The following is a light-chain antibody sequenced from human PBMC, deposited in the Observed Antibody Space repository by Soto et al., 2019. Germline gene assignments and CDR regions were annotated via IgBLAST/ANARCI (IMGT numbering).Light chain of an antibody. Sequence: DSQSTQSKYTLSASVGDRLTITCRASQSINNWLAWYQKKPGRAPKLLIYKASVLETVAPSRFSGTGSGTEFTLTINGLQPDDFATYYCQQYSSYSPITFGQGTRLEIK. CDR3: QQYSSYSPIT. V-gene: IGKV1-5*03. J-gene: IGKJ5*01. CDR2: KAS. CDR1: QSINNW.